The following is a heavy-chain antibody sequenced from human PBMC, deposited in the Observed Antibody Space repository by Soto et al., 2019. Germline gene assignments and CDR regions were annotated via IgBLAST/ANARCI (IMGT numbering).Heavy chain of an antibody. CDR3: AKSYTQGGSYYNWFDP. D-gene: IGHD1-26*01. J-gene: IGHJ5*02. CDR2: ISYDGSNK. CDR1: GFTFSSYG. Sequence: AGGSLRLSCAASGFTFSSYGMHWVRQAPGKGLEWVAVISYDGSNKYYADSVKGRFTISRDNSKNTLYLQMNSLRAEDTAVYYCAKSYTQGGSYYNWFDPWGQGTLVTVSS. V-gene: IGHV3-30*18.